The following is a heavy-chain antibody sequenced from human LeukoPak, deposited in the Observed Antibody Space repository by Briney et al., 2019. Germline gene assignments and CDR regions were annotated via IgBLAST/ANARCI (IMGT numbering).Heavy chain of an antibody. CDR3: ARDAPRGLKAGSFDY. J-gene: IGHJ4*02. D-gene: IGHD3-10*01. CDR2: INPSGGST. V-gene: IGHV1-46*01. CDR1: GYTFTSYY. Sequence: ASVKVSCKASGYTFTSYYMHWVRQAPGQGLEWMGIINPSGGSTSYAQKFQGRVTMTRDMSTSTVYMELSSLRSEDTAVYYCARDAPRGLKAGSFDYWGQGTLVTVSS.